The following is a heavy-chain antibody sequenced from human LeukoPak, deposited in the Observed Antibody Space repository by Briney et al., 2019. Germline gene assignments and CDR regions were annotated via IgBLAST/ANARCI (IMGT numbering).Heavy chain of an antibody. CDR1: GGTFSSYA. Sequence: ASVKVSCKASGGTFSSYAISWVRQAPGQGLEWMGGIIPIFGTANYAQKFQGRVTITTDESTSTAYMELSSLRSEDTAVYYCVRGYSGYFSFDYWGQGTLVTVSS. V-gene: IGHV1-69*05. J-gene: IGHJ4*02. D-gene: IGHD5-12*01. CDR2: IIPIFGTA. CDR3: VRGYSGYFSFDY.